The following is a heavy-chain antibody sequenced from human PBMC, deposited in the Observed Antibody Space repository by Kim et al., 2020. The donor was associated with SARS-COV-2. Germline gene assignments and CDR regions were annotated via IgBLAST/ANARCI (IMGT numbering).Heavy chain of an antibody. V-gene: IGHV3-66*02. CDR1: GFTVSSNY. CDR3: ASRGYIRSEFDY. Sequence: GGSLRLSCAASGFTVSSNYMSWVRQAPGKGLEWVSVIYSGGSTYYADSVKGRFTISRDNSKNTLYLQMNSLRAEDTAVYYCASRGYIRSEFDYWGQGTLVTVSS. J-gene: IGHJ4*02. CDR2: IYSGGST. D-gene: IGHD3-10*02.